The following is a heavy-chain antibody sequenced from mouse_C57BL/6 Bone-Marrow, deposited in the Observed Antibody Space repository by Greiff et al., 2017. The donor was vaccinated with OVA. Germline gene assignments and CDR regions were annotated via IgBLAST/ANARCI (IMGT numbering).Heavy chain of an antibody. Sequence: VQVVESGAELVKPGASVKMSCKASGYTFTTYPIEWMKQNHGKSLEWIGNFHPYNDDTKYNEKFKGKATLTVEKSSSTVYLELSRLTSDDSAVYYCARGYYGSSYLDYWGQGTTLTVSS. CDR1: GYTFTTYP. CDR2: FHPYNDDT. V-gene: IGHV1-47*01. J-gene: IGHJ2*01. CDR3: ARGYYGSSYLDY. D-gene: IGHD1-1*01.